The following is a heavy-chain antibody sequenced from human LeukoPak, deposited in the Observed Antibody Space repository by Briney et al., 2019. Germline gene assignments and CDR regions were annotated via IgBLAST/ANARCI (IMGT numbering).Heavy chain of an antibody. Sequence: ASVKVSCKVSGYTLTELSMHWVRQAPGKGLEWMGGFDPEDGETIYAQKFQGRVTMTEDTSTDTAYMELSSLRSEDTAVYYCATGAAVARASYYYYYGMDVWGQGTTVTVSS. V-gene: IGHV1-24*01. CDR2: FDPEDGET. D-gene: IGHD6-19*01. CDR1: GYTLTELS. J-gene: IGHJ6*02. CDR3: ATGAAVARASYYYYYGMDV.